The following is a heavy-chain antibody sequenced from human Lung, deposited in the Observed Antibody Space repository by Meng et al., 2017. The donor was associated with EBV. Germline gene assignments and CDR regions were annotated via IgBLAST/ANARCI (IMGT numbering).Heavy chain of an antibody. D-gene: IGHD6-19*01. Sequence: QVQLQQWGAGLLKPSETLSLTCAVYGGSLSGYFWSWIRQPPGKGLEWIGEISHSGSTNYNPSLKSRVTISVDKSKNQFSLKLTSVTDADTAVYYCARGQWLDNSWGQGTLVTVSS. CDR3: ARGQWLDNS. J-gene: IGHJ4*02. V-gene: IGHV4-34*02. CDR2: ISHSGST. CDR1: GGSLSGYF.